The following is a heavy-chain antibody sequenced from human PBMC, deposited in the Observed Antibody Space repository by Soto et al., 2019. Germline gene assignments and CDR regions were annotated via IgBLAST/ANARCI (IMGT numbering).Heavy chain of an antibody. D-gene: IGHD3-3*01. CDR1: GGSISSSSYY. J-gene: IGHJ4*02. CDR2: IYYSGST. V-gene: IGHV4-39*01. CDR3: ASQGLGGAIFGVATIFDV. Sequence: SETLSLTCTVSGGSISSSSYYWGWIRQPPGKGLEWIGSIYYSGSTYYNPSLKSRVTISVDTSKNQFSLKLSSVTAADTAVYYCASQGLGGAIFGVATIFDVWGQGTLVTVSS.